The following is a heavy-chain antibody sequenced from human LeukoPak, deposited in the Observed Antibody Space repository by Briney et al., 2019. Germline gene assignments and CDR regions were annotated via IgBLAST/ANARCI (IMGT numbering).Heavy chain of an antibody. CDR2: ISYDGSNK. CDR1: GFTFSSYG. D-gene: IGHD4-23*01. V-gene: IGHV3-30*03. Sequence: GGSLRLSCAGSGFTFSSYGMHWVRQAPGKGLEWVAVISYDGSNKYYADSVKGRFTISRDNSKNTLYLQMNSLRAEDTAVYYCARDVSPPYGGNSFSFDSWGQGSLVTVSS. J-gene: IGHJ4*02. CDR3: ARDVSPPYGGNSFSFDS.